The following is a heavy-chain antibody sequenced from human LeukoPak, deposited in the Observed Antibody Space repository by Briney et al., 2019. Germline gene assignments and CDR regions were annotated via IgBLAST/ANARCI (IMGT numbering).Heavy chain of an antibody. Sequence: PSETLSLTCAVYGGSFSGYYWSWIRQPPGKGLEWIGEINHSGSTNYSPSLKSRVTISVDTSKNQFSLKLSSVTAADTAVYYCARWVSTPRGYFDYWGQGTLVAVSS. CDR2: INHSGST. V-gene: IGHV4-34*01. J-gene: IGHJ4*02. CDR3: ARWVSTPRGYFDY. D-gene: IGHD5/OR15-5a*01. CDR1: GGSFSGYY.